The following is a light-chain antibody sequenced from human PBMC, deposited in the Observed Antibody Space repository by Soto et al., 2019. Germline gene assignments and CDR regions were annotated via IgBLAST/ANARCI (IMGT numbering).Light chain of an antibody. Sequence: EIVLTQSPATLSLSPGERATLSCRASQSVTTCLVWYQQKPGQAPRLVMYDVSNRAAGIPGRFSGSGSGTDFTLTISSLEPEDFAVYYCQQRSKWPITFGQGTRLEIK. V-gene: IGKV3-11*01. CDR2: DVS. CDR3: QQRSKWPIT. J-gene: IGKJ5*01. CDR1: QSVTTC.